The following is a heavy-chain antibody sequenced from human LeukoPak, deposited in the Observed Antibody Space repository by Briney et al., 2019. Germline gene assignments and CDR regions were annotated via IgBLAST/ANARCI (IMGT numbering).Heavy chain of an antibody. J-gene: IGHJ2*01. CDR2: ISWNSGNK. Sequence: GGSLRLSCTGSGFNFNDYAMHWVRQAPGKGLEGVSGISWNSGNKAYADSVKGRFTISRDNDKKSLYLLMNSLRADDPAFYYCAKANSNWYFDLWGRGTLVSVSS. V-gene: IGHV3-9*01. CDR3: AKANSNWYFDL. CDR1: GFNFNDYA.